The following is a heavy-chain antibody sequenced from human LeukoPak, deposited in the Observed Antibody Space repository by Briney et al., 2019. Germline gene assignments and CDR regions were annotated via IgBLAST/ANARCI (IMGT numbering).Heavy chain of an antibody. D-gene: IGHD1-26*01. CDR2: ISWNSGSI. Sequence: GRSLRLSCAASGFTFDDYAMHWVRQAPGKGLEWVSGISWNSGSIGYADSVKGRFTISRDSSKNTLYLQMNSLRAEDTAVYYCARAYGGNYWGHFDYWGQGTLVTVSS. CDR3: ARAYGGNYWGHFDY. CDR1: GFTFDDYA. V-gene: IGHV3-9*01. J-gene: IGHJ4*02.